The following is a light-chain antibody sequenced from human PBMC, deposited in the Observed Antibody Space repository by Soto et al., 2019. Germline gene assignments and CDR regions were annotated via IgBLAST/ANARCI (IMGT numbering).Light chain of an antibody. V-gene: IGKV1-9*01. CDR1: QGISIY. J-gene: IGKJ4*01. CDR3: QEIYRYPLA. Sequence: IQLTQSPSSPSASVGDRATITCRASQGISIYLAWYQQKPGKVPNLLIHDASSLQSGVPSRFSGSGSGTDFTLTINNLQPEDFATYYCQEIYRYPLAFGGGTKVEIK. CDR2: DAS.